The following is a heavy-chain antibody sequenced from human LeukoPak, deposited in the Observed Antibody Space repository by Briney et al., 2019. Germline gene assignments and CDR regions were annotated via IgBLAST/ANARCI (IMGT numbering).Heavy chain of an antibody. CDR2: INPNSGAT. CDR1: GYTFTSYG. CDR3: ARVTGPDAFDI. J-gene: IGHJ3*02. D-gene: IGHD3-10*01. V-gene: IGHV1-2*02. Sequence: ASVKVSCKASGYTFTSYGISWVRQAPGQGLEWMGWINPNSGATNYAQKFQGRVTMTRDTSISTAYLELSRLTSDDTAVYYCARVTGPDAFDIWGQGTMVTVSS.